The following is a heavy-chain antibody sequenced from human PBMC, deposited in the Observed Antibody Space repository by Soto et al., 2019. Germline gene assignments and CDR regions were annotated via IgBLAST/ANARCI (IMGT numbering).Heavy chain of an antibody. J-gene: IGHJ6*02. V-gene: IGHV4-31*03. D-gene: IGHD2-2*01. CDR3: ARGSSSTSWVITWGYGMDV. Sequence: SETLSLTCTVSGDSISSGGYYWSWIRQHPGKGLEWIGYIYYSGSTYYNPSLKSRVTISVGTSKNQFSLKLSSVTAADTAVYYCARGSSSTSWVITWGYGMDVWGQGTTVTVSS. CDR1: GDSISSGGYY. CDR2: IYYSGST.